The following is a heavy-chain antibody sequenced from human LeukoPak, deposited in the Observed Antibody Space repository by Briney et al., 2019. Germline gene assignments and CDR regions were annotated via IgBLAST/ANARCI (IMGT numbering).Heavy chain of an antibody. CDR3: ARGHIFDP. J-gene: IGHJ5*02. D-gene: IGHD2-21*01. Sequence: SETLSLTCAVYGGSFSGYYWSWIRQPPGKGLEWIGEINHSGSTNYNPSLKSRVTISVDTSKNQFSLKLSSVTAADTAVFYCARGHIFDPWGQGTLVTVSS. CDR1: GGSFSGYY. CDR2: INHSGST. V-gene: IGHV4-34*01.